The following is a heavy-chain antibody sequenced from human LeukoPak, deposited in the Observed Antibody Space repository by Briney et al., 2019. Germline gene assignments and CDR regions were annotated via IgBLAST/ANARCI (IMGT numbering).Heavy chain of an antibody. CDR1: GFTFSSYA. D-gene: IGHD6-19*01. CDR3: ANGGSIAVATPLDY. V-gene: IGHV3-23*01. Sequence: GGSLRLSCAASGFTFSSYAMSWVRQAPGKGLGWVSGITGSGGSTYYADSVKGRFTISRDNSKNTLYLQMNRLRAEDTAVYYCANGGSIAVATPLDYWGQGTLVTVSS. CDR2: ITGSGGST. J-gene: IGHJ4*02.